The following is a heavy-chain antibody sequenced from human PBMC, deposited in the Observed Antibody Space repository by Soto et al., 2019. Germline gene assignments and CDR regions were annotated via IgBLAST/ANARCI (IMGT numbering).Heavy chain of an antibody. CDR1: GGSIGSGGYY. CDR2: IYYSVST. V-gene: IGHV4-30-4*01. J-gene: IGHJ5*02. CDR3: AREWFGEPIFGDWFDP. Sequence: SVTHSLTCTFAGGSIGSGGYYLSWISPPPGKGLEWIGYIYYSVSTYYNPSLKSRVTISVDTSKNQFSLKLSSVTAADTAVYYCAREWFGEPIFGDWFDPWGQGTLVTVS. D-gene: IGHD3-10*01.